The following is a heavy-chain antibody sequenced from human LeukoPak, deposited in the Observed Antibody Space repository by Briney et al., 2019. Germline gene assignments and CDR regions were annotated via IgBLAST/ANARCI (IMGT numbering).Heavy chain of an antibody. CDR1: GYTFTSYG. Sequence: ASVKVSCKASGYTFTSYGISWVRQAPGQGLEWMGWISAYSGDTNYAQKFQGRATMTTDTSTSTAYMELRSLSSDDTAVYYCARTGLPPPGIFTPEWPDYYYGMDVWGQGTTVTVSS. CDR2: ISAYSGDT. V-gene: IGHV1-18*01. J-gene: IGHJ6*02. D-gene: IGHD2-8*01. CDR3: ARTGLPPPGIFTPEWPDYYYGMDV.